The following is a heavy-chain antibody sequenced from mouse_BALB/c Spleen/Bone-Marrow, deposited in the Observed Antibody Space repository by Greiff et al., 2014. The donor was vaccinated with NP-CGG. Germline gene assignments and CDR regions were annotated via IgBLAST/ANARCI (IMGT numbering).Heavy chain of an antibody. D-gene: IGHD2-4*01. CDR1: GYSFTDYN. CDR2: IDPYIDGT. CDR3: ARPLYYDYGFAY. V-gene: IGHV1S135*01. Sequence: VHVKQSGPELVKPGASVKVSCKASGYSFTDYNMYWVKQSHGKSLEWIGYIDPYIDGTSYNQKFRGKATLTVDKSFSTAFMHLNSLTSEDSAVYYCARPLYYDYGFAYWGQGTLVTVST. J-gene: IGHJ3*01.